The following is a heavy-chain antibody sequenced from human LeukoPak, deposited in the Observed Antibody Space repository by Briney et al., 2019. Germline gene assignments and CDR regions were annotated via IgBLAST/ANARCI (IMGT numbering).Heavy chain of an antibody. CDR1: GFTFSSYS. D-gene: IGHD2-21*02. V-gene: IGHV3-21*01. Sequence: GGSLRLSCAASGFTFSSYSMNWVREAPGKGLEWVSSISSSSSYIYYADSVKGRFTISRDNAKNSLYLQMNSLRAEDTAVYYCASSVVVTAPGAFDIWGQGTMVTVSS. CDR3: ASSVVVTAPGAFDI. J-gene: IGHJ3*02. CDR2: ISSSSSYI.